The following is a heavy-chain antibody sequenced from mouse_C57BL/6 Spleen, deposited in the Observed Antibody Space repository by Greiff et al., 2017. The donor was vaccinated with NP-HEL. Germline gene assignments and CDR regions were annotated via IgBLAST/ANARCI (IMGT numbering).Heavy chain of an antibody. V-gene: IGHV1-15*01. Sequence: QVQLKQSGAELVRPGASVTLSCKASGYTFTDYEMHWVKQTPVHGLEWIGAIDPETGGTAYNQKFKGKAILTADKSSSTAYMELRSLTSEDSAVYYCTRYPHGNLDYWGQGTTLTVSS. CDR2: IDPETGGT. CDR1: GYTFTDYE. CDR3: TRYPHGNLDY. D-gene: IGHD1-1*01. J-gene: IGHJ2*01.